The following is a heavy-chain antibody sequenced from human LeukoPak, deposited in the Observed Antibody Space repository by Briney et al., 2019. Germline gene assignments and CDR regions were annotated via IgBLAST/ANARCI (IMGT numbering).Heavy chain of an antibody. Sequence: SQTLSLTCAISGDSVSSNTAAWNWIRQSPSRGLEWLGRTYYRSKWSNDYAVSVKSRITITPDTSKNQFSLKLSSVTAADTAVYYCARLVRGWYPSFDYWGQGTLVTVSS. CDR3: ARLVRGWYPSFDY. D-gene: IGHD6-19*01. CDR1: GDSVSSNTAA. CDR2: TYYRSKWSN. V-gene: IGHV6-1*01. J-gene: IGHJ4*02.